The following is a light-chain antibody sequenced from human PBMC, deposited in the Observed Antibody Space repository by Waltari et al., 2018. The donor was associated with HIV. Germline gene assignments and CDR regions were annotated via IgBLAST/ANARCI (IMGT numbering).Light chain of an antibody. V-gene: IGKV1-5*03. CDR3: QQYNAFPWT. CDR1: QSISTW. J-gene: IGKJ1*01. Sequence: DIQMTQSSSSLSASLGDTVTITCRASQSISTWLAWYQQKPGEAPQLLVDMASTLEGGVPSRFSGSGSGTEFTLTISSLQPDDFATYYCQQYNAFPWTFGQGTKVEIK. CDR2: MAS.